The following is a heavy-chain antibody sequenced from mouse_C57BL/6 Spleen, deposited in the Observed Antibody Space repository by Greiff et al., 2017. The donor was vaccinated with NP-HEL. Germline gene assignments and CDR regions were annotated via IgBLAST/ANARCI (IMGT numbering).Heavy chain of an antibody. CDR3: TRYRGNFDY. V-gene: IGHV1-15*01. J-gene: IGHJ2*01. Sequence: QVQLKESGAELVRPGASVTLSCKASGYTFTDYEMHWVKQTPVHGLEWIGAIDPETGGTAYNQKFKGKAILTADKSSSTAYMELRSLTSEDSAVYYCTRYRGNFDYWGQGTTLTVSS. D-gene: IGHD2-14*01. CDR1: GYTFTDYE. CDR2: IDPETGGT.